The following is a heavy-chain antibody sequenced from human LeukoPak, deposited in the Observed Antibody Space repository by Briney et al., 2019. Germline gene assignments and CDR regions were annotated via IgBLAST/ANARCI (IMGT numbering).Heavy chain of an antibody. CDR1: GFTFSTYG. J-gene: IGHJ4*02. V-gene: IGHV3-33*01. CDR2: IWYDGSNK. D-gene: IGHD6-13*01. Sequence: PGGSLRLSCAAPGFTFSTYGMHWVRQAPGKGLDWVAVIWYDGSNKYYVDSVKGRFTISRDNSKNTLYLQMNSLRDEDTAVYYCARDTIAATNIEYWGQGTLVTVSS. CDR3: ARDTIAATNIEY.